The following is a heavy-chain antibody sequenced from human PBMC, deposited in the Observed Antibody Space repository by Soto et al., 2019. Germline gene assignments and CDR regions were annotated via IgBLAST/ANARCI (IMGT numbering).Heavy chain of an antibody. CDR3: ARSTYYEYLQH. J-gene: IGHJ1*01. D-gene: IGHD1-26*01. Sequence: SETLSLTCNVSGGSISGYYWAWIRQPPGKGLEWIGYIYFTGNANYSPSLKSRVTMSVDMSTNQFSLNLRSVTAADTAVYYCARSTYYEYLQHWGQRALVTVS. CDR2: IYFTGNA. V-gene: IGHV4-59*01. CDR1: GGSISGYY.